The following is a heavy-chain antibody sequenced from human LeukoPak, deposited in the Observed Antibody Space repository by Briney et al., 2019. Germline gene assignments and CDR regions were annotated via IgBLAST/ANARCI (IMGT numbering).Heavy chain of an antibody. V-gene: IGHV1-2*06. D-gene: IGHD6-19*01. CDR1: GYTFTGYY. CDR2: INPNSGGT. J-gene: IGHJ5*02. CDR3: ARTRRGVAVAVGEPFDP. Sequence: GASVKVSCKAPGYTFTGYYMHWVRQAPGQGLEWMGRINPNSGGTNYAQKFQGRVTMTRDTSISTAYMELSRLRSDDTAVYYCARTRRGVAVAVGEPFDPWGQGTLVTVSS.